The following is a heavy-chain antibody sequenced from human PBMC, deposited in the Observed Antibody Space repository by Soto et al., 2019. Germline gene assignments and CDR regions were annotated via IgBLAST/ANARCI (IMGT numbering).Heavy chain of an antibody. D-gene: IGHD2-15*01. J-gene: IGHJ5*02. CDR3: ARALGYCSGGSCSSQEYNWFDP. CDR2: IIPIFGTA. CDR1: GGTFSSDA. Sequence: QVQLVQSGAEVKKPGSSVKVSCKASGGTFSSDAISWVRQAPGQGLEWMGGIIPIFGTANYAQKFQGRVTITADESTGTAYMELSRLRSEDTAVYYCARALGYCSGGSCSSQEYNWFDPWGQGTLVTVSS. V-gene: IGHV1-69*01.